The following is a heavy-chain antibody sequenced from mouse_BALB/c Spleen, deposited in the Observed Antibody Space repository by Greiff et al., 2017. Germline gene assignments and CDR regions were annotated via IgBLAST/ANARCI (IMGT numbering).Heavy chain of an antibody. D-gene: IGHD1-2*01. J-gene: IGHJ3*01. CDR1: GFSLTSYD. V-gene: IGHV2-9-2*01. Sequence: VQLQESGPGLVAPSQSLSITCTVSGFSLTSYDISWIRQPPGKGLEWLGVIWTGGGTNYNSAFMSRLSISKDNSKSQVFLKMNSLQTDDTAIYYCVREGMSLLRLPFAYWGQGTLVTVSA. CDR3: VREGMSLLRLPFAY. CDR2: IWTGGGT.